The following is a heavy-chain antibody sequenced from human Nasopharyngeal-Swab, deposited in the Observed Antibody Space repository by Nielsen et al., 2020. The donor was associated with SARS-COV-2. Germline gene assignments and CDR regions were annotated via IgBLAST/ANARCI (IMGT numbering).Heavy chain of an antibody. D-gene: IGHD2-8*01. V-gene: IGHV1-69*13. CDR2: IITIFGTA. CDR3: ARGRSYAKGEY. Sequence: SVKVSCKASGGTFSSYAISWVRQAPGQGLEWMGGIITIFGTANYAQKFQGRVTITADESTSTAYMELSSLRSEDTAGYYCARGRSYAKGEYWGQGTLVTVSS. CDR1: GGTFSSYA. J-gene: IGHJ4*02.